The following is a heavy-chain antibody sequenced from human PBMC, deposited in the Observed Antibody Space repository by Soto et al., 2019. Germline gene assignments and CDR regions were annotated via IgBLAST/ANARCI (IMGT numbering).Heavy chain of an antibody. D-gene: IGHD2-15*01. CDR3: ARVSSSIVVVPDYGMDV. J-gene: IGHJ6*02. Sequence: QVQLVQSGVEVKKPGASVKVSCKASGYTFISHGISWVRQAPGQGLEWMGWISGKNGNTNYAQKLQGRVPLTTDTSTSTAYMELRSLRSADTAVYYCARVSSSIVVVPDYGMDVWGQGTTVTVSS. CDR1: GYTFISHG. V-gene: IGHV1-18*04. CDR2: ISGKNGNT.